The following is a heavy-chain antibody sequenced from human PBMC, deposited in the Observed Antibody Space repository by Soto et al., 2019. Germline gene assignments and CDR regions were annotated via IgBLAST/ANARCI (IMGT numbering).Heavy chain of an antibody. J-gene: IGHJ4*02. CDR1: GGTFSSYA. CDR3: AREADYDSSGYYYFY. Sequence: QVQLVQSGAEVKKPGSSVKVSCKSSGGTFSSYAISWVRQAPGQGLEWMGGIIPIFGTANYAQKFQGRVTXXXXXXXXXXXXXXXXXXXXDXAVYYCAREADYDSSGYYYFYWGQGTLVTVSS. D-gene: IGHD3-22*01. CDR2: IIPIFGTA. V-gene: IGHV1-69*01.